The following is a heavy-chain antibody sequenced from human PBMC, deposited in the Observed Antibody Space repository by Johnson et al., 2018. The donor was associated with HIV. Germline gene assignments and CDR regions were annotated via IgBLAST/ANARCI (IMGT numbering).Heavy chain of an antibody. CDR2: ISGSGGST. Sequence: VQLVESGGGLVQPGGSLRLSCAASGFTFSSYAMSWVRQAPGKGLEWVSAISGSGGSTYYADSVKGRFTISRDNSKNTLYLQMNSLRAEDTAVYYCARSNSISMIVLVTGGAFDIWGQGTMVTVSS. CDR3: ARSNSISMIVLVTGGAFDI. CDR1: GFTFSSYA. V-gene: IGHV3-23*04. D-gene: IGHD3-22*01. J-gene: IGHJ3*02.